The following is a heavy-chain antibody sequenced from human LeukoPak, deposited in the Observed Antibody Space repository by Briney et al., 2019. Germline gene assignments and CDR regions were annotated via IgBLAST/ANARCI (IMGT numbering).Heavy chain of an antibody. CDR3: ARDVVL. J-gene: IGHJ4*02. Sequence: TLSLTCTVSGGSISSGDYYWSWIRQHPGKGLEWIGYIHYSGSTYYNPSLKSRLTITVDTSKNQFSLKLSSVTAADTAVYYCARDVVLWGQGTLVTVSS. CDR1: GGSISSGDYY. V-gene: IGHV4-31*03. CDR2: IHYSGST. D-gene: IGHD2-15*01.